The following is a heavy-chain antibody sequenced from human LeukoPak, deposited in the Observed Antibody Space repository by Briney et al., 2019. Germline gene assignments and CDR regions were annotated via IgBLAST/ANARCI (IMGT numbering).Heavy chain of an antibody. CDR3: ARVTAGGVFDH. CDR1: GFTFSSYA. Sequence: PGGSLRLSCAASGFTFSSYAMYWVRQAPGKGLEYVSSISSNGGGTYYANSVKGRFTISRDNSKNTLFLQMGSLRAEDMAVYYCARVTAGGVFDHWGQGTLVTVSS. CDR2: ISSNGGGT. V-gene: IGHV3-64*01. D-gene: IGHD3-16*01. J-gene: IGHJ4*02.